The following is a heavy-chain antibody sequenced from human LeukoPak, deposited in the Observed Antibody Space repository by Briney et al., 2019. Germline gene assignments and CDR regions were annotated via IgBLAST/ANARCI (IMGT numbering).Heavy chain of an antibody. CDR1: GFTFSSYA. CDR3: AKVGSGGSPADYFDY. Sequence: GGSLRLSCAASGFTFSSYAMSWVRQAPGKGLEWVSRVSGIGGRTYYADSVKGRFTISRDNSKNTLYLQMNSLRAEDTAVYYCAKVGSGGSPADYFDYWGQGNLVTVSS. J-gene: IGHJ4*02. V-gene: IGHV3-23*01. D-gene: IGHD3-10*01. CDR2: VSGIGGRT.